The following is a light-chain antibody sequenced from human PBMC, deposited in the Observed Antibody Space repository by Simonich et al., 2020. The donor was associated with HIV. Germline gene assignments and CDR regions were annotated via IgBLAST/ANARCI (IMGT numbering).Light chain of an antibody. CDR2: RTN. Sequence: QTVVTQAPSFSVSPGGTVTLTCGLSSGSVSTSYYPSWYQQTPGQAPRTLLYRTNTRDSGVPDRCSGSILGNKAALTITGAQADDESDYYCVLYMGSGMWVFGGGTKLTVL. J-gene: IGLJ3*02. CDR1: SGSVSTSYY. CDR3: VLYMGSGMWV. V-gene: IGLV8-61*01.